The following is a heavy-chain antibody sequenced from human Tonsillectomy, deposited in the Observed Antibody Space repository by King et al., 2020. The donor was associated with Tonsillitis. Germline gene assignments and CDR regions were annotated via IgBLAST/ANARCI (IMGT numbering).Heavy chain of an antibody. J-gene: IGHJ4*02. V-gene: IGHV3-15*07. CDR3: TADPPGGSPLFDY. CDR1: GFTFSDAW. CDR2: VKSEAAGGTI. D-gene: IGHD3-10*01. Sequence: EVQLVESGGGLVKPGGSLRLSCVASGFTFSDAWVNWVRQAPGKGLEWVGRVKSEAAGGTIDYAAPVKGRFTVSRADSEKTMYLQMNSLETEDTAVYYCTADPPGGSPLFDYWARESGSPSPQ.